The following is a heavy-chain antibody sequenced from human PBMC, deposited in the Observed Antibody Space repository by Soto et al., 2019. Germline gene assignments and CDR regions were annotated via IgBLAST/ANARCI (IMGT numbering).Heavy chain of an antibody. J-gene: IGHJ4*02. V-gene: IGHV3-74*01. CDR3: VRGTNGWRGMDY. Sequence: AGGSLRLSCATSGFTFSSYPIHWVRQAPGKGPVWVSRVTEDGSGTTYADSVKSRFTVTRDNAKNTMYLQMSGLGAEDTAVYHCVRGTNGWRGMDYWGQGTLVTVSS. CDR1: GFTFSSYP. D-gene: IGHD2-8*01. CDR2: VTEDGSGT.